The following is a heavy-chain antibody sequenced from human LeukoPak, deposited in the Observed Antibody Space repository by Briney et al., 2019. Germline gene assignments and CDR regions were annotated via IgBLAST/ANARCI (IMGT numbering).Heavy chain of an antibody. CDR3: ARDSLGVSSSLPFDY. D-gene: IGHD6-6*01. CDR2: IYHSGST. V-gene: IGHV4-38-2*02. Sequence: SETLSLTCTVSGYSISSGYYWGWIRQPPGKGLEWIGSIYHSGSTYYNPSLKSRVTISVDTSKNQFSLKLSSVTAADTAVYYCARDSLGVSSSLPFDYWGQGTLVTVSS. J-gene: IGHJ4*02. CDR1: GYSISSGYY.